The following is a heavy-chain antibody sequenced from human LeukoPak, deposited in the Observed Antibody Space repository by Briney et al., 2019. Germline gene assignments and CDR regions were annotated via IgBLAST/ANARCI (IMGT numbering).Heavy chain of an antibody. CDR2: ISSNGNIT. V-gene: IGHV3-64*01. J-gene: IGHJ4*02. CDR1: GFTFSSYA. D-gene: IGHD2-21*01. CDR3: ARGRLRGDFDY. Sequence: PGGSLRLSCAASGFTFSSYAMHWVRQAPGKGLEYVSAISSNGNITYYANSLKGRFTVSRDNSKNTLYLQMNSLRAEDTAVYYCARGRLRGDFDYWGQGTLVTVSS.